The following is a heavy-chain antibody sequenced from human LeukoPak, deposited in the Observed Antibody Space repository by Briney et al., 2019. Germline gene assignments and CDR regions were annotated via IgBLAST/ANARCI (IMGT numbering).Heavy chain of an antibody. J-gene: IGHJ3*02. D-gene: IGHD2-21*02. CDR3: ARGPLAYCGGDCYSDAFDI. CDR1: GGSISSGDYY. Sequence: SETLSLTFTVSGGSISSGDYYWSWIRQPPGKGLEWIGYIYYSGSTYYNPSLKSRVTISVDTSKNQFSLKLSSVTAADTAVYYCARGPLAYCGGDCYSDAFDIWGQGTMVTVSS. V-gene: IGHV4-30-4*01. CDR2: IYYSGST.